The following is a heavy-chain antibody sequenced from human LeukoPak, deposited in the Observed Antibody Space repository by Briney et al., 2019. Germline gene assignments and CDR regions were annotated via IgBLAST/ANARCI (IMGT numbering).Heavy chain of an antibody. CDR1: GFTLSSYS. Sequence: GGSLRLSCAASGFTLSSYSMNWVRQAPGKGLEWVSSISRSSAYIYYADSVKGRFTISRDNAKNSPYLQMNSLRAEDTAVYYCASFPPYMVRTDAFDIWGQGTMVTVSS. V-gene: IGHV3-21*01. D-gene: IGHD3-10*01. J-gene: IGHJ3*02. CDR3: ASFPPYMVRTDAFDI. CDR2: ISRSSAYI.